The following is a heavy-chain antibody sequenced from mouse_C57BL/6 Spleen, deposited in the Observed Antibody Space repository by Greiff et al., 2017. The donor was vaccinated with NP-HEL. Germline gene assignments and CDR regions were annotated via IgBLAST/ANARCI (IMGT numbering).Heavy chain of an antibody. V-gene: IGHV1-50*01. J-gene: IGHJ2*01. Sequence: QVQLQQPGAELVKPGASVKLSCKASGYTFTGYWMQWVKQRPGQGLEWIGEIDPSDSYTNYNQKFKGKATLTVETSSSTAYMQLSSLTSEDSAVYYCARWTAQATGYFDYWGQGTTLTVSS. CDR1: GYTFTGYW. CDR2: IDPSDSYT. CDR3: ARWTAQATGYFDY. D-gene: IGHD3-2*02.